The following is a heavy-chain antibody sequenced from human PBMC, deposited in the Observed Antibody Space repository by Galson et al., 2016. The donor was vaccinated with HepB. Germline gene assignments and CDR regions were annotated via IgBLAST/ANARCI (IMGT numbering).Heavy chain of an antibody. Sequence: SLRLSCAASGFAFSSYWMHWVRQAPGKGLEWVSSLSVSGAYTYYADSVKGRFTISRDNVRNSLYLQMNSLRVDDTAVYYCARSLHGGGWNDPFDYWGQGTLVTVSS. D-gene: IGHD1-1*01. CDR1: GFAFSSYW. J-gene: IGHJ4*02. V-gene: IGHV3-21*01. CDR2: LSVSGAYT. CDR3: ARSLHGGGWNDPFDY.